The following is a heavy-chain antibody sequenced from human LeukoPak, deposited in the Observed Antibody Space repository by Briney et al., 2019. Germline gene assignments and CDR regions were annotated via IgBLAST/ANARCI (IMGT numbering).Heavy chain of an antibody. CDR3: ARETPPPASSWYYYYYYMDV. D-gene: IGHD6-13*01. CDR2: IYTSGST. Sequence: SETLSLTCTVSGGSISSYYWSWIRQPPGKGLEWIGRIYTSGSTNYNPSLKSRVTMSVDTSKNQFSLKLSSVTAADTAVYYCARETPPPASSWYYYYYYMDVWGKGTTVTISS. V-gene: IGHV4-4*07. J-gene: IGHJ6*03. CDR1: GGSISSYY.